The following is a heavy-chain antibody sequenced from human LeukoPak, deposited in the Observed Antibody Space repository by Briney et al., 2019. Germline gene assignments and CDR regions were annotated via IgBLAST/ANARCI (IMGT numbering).Heavy chain of an antibody. D-gene: IGHD6-13*01. CDR3: ARDGAAAGLDAFDI. CDR1: GGTFSSYA. Sequence: GASGKVSCKASGGTFSSYAISWVRQAPGQGLEWMGGIIPIFGTANYAQKFQGRVTITTDESTSTAYMELSSLRSEDTAVYYCARDGAAAGLDAFDIWGQGTMVTVSS. J-gene: IGHJ3*02. CDR2: IIPIFGTA. V-gene: IGHV1-69*05.